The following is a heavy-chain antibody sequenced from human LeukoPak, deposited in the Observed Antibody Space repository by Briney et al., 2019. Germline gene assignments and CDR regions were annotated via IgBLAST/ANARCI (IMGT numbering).Heavy chain of an antibody. D-gene: IGHD3-22*01. CDR2: IYFSGSS. CDR3: AREPRYYYDSSGYYRLDY. CDR1: GGSISSGDYY. V-gene: IGHV4-30-4*01. Sequence: PSQTLSLTCTVSGGSISSGDYYWSWIRQPPGKGLEWIGYIYFSGSSYYNPSLKSRVTISVDTSKNQFSLKLSSVTAADTAVYYCAREPRYYYDSSGYYRLDYWGQGTLVTVSS. J-gene: IGHJ4*02.